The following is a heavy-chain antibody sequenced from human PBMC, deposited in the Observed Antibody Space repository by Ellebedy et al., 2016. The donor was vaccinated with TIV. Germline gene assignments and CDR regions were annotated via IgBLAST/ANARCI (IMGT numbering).Heavy chain of an antibody. J-gene: IGHJ6*02. CDR2: INPSGGST. CDR1: GYTFTSYY. V-gene: IGHV1-46*01. Sequence: ASVKVSCXASGYTFTSYYMHWVRQAPGQGFEWMGIINPSGGSTSYAQKFQGRVTMTRDTSTSTVYMELSSLRSEDTAVYYCARMGGDIVATGGYYYGMDVWGQGTTVTVSS. D-gene: IGHD5-12*01. CDR3: ARMGGDIVATGGYYYGMDV.